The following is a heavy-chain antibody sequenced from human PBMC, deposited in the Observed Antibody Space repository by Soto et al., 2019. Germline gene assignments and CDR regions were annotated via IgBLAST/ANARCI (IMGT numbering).Heavy chain of an antibody. CDR3: ARGVVRGWYTPPGSYYMDV. J-gene: IGHJ6*03. CDR2: IIPILGIA. CDR1: GGTFSSYT. D-gene: IGHD6-19*01. Sequence: QVQLVQSGAEVKKPGSSVKVSCKASGGTFSSYTISWVRQAPGQGLEWMGRIIPILGIANYAQKFQGRVTITADKSTSTAYGELSRLRSEDTAVYYCARGVVRGWYTPPGSYYMDVWGKGTTVSVSS. V-gene: IGHV1-69*02.